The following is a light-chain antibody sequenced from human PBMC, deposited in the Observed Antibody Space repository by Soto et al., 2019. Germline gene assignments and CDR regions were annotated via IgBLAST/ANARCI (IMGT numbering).Light chain of an antibody. CDR1: QSVSSSF. CDR3: QQYDSSVT. J-gene: IGKJ1*01. Sequence: EIVLTQSPGSLSLSPGEGATLSCRASQSVSSSFFAWYQQKPGQAPSLLIYGASRRATGVPDRFSGSGSGTDFTISISILEPEDFAVYYCQQYDSSVTFGQGTKVEIK. CDR2: GAS. V-gene: IGKV3-20*01.